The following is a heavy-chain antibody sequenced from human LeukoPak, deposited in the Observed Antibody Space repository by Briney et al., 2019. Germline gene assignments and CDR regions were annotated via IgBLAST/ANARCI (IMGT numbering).Heavy chain of an antibody. D-gene: IGHD2-2*01. CDR3: GVVVVPATRNAFDI. V-gene: IGHV4-34*01. CDR2: INHSGST. CDR1: GGSFSGYY. Sequence: SETLSLTCAVYGGSFSGYYWSWIRQPPGKGLEWIGEINHSGSTNYNPSLKSRVTISVDTSKNQFSLKLSSVTAADTAVYYCGVVVVPATRNAFDIWGQGTMVTVSS. J-gene: IGHJ3*02.